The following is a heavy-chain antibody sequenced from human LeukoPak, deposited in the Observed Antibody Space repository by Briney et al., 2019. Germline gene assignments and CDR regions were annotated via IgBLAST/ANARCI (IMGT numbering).Heavy chain of an antibody. CDR3: VKDRVVFNWNYAYYFDS. CDR2: ISYDGSNQ. V-gene: IGHV3-30*18. CDR1: GFTFSSYE. J-gene: IGHJ4*02. D-gene: IGHD1-7*01. Sequence: GGSLRLSCAASGFTFSSYEMNWVRQAPGKGLEWVTIISYDGSNQYYADSVKGRFTISRDNSKNTLYLQMNSLRAEDTAVYYCVKDRVVFNWNYAYYFDSWGQGTLVTVSS.